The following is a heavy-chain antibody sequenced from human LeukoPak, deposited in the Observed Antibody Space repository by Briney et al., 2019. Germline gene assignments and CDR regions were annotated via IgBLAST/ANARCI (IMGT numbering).Heavy chain of an antibody. CDR2: INHSGST. V-gene: IGHV4-34*01. CDR1: GGSFSGYY. Sequence: SETLSLTCAVYGGSFSGYYWSWIRQPPGKGLEWIGEINHSGSTNYHPSLNSRVTISVDTSKIQFSLKLSSVTAADTAVYYCARGAVVRGGRYYYYYGMDVWGKGTTVTVSS. CDR3: ARGAVVRGGRYYYYYGMDV. J-gene: IGHJ6*04. D-gene: IGHD3-10*01.